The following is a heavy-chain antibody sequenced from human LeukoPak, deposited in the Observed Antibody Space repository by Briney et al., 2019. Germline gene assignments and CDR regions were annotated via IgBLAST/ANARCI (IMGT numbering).Heavy chain of an antibody. J-gene: IGHJ6*03. D-gene: IGHD2-15*01. V-gene: IGHV3-7*03. CDR3: AKSAATPFYYYYYMDV. Sequence: GGSLRLSCAASGFTFSSHWMSWVRQAPGKGLEWVANIKQDGSEQYYVDSVKGRFTISRDNSKYSLYLQMNSLRAEDTALYYCAKSAATPFYYYYYMDVWGKGTTVTVSS. CDR1: GFTFSSHW. CDR2: IKQDGSEQ.